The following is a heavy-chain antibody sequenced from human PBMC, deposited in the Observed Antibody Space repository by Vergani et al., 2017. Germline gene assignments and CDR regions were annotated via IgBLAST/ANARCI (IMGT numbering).Heavy chain of an antibody. CDR1: GGTFSSYT. D-gene: IGHD2-2*02. J-gene: IGHJ6*02. CDR2: IIPILGIA. Sequence: QVQLVQSGAEVKKPGSSVKVSCKASGGTFSSYTISWVRQAPGQGLEWMGRIIPILGIANYAQKFQGRVTITADKSTVTAYMELSSLRSEDTTVYYGVRAMGVPAAIEGSYYYYGMDVWGQGTTVTVSS. CDR3: VRAMGVPAAIEGSYYYYGMDV. V-gene: IGHV1-69*02.